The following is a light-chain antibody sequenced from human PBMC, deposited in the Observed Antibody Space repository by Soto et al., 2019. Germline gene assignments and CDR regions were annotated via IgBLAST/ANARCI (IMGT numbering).Light chain of an antibody. J-gene: IGKJ4*01. CDR1: QSVSSN. CDR3: QQRSNWLT. CDR2: GAS. Sequence: IVMTQSPATLSVSPGERATLSCRASQSVSSNLAWYQQKPGQAPRLLIYGASTRATGIPARFSGSGSGTEFTLTISSLQSEDFAVYYCQQRSNWLTFGGGTKVDIK. V-gene: IGKV3-15*01.